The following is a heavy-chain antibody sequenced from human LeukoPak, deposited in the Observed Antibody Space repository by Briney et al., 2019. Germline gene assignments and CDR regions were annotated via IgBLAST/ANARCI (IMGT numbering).Heavy chain of an antibody. J-gene: IGHJ3*02. CDR3: ARGAPKEIQLWLRLRGVAFDT. CDR1: GGSISSSEW. V-gene: IGHV4-4*02. CDR2: IYRSANT. Sequence: SETLSLTCAVSGGSISSSEWWSWVRQPPGRGLEWIGFIYRSANTNCKPSRKSRVTMSLDKSKNEFSLKLSSVTAADTAVYYCARGAPKEIQLWLRLRGVAFDTWGQGTMVTVSS. D-gene: IGHD5-18*01.